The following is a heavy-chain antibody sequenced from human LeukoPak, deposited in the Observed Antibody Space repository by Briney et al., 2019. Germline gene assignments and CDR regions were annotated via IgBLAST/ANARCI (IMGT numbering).Heavy chain of an antibody. J-gene: IGHJ4*02. CDR3: ARGTLGYCSGGSCYGARWVDY. Sequence: SETLSLTSAVYGGSFSGYYWSWIRQPPGKGLEWIGEINHSGSTNYNPSLKSRVTISVDTSKNQFSLKLSSVTAADTAVYYCARGTLGYCSGGSCYGARWVDYWGQGTLVTVSS. CDR2: INHSGST. CDR1: GGSFSGYY. V-gene: IGHV4-34*01. D-gene: IGHD2-15*01.